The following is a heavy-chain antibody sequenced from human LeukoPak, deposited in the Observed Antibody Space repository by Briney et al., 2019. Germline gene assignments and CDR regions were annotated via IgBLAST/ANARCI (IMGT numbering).Heavy chain of an antibody. CDR2: ILYDGSSR. J-gene: IGHJ4*02. CDR3: ARGGLTGRTDGTLDH. Sequence: GRSLRLSCVASGFTFSHYSLHWVRQAPGKGLEWMTLILYDGSSRYYADSVKGRFTISRDDSKNTLYLQMNSLRPEDTAMYYCARGGLTGRTDGTLDHWGQGTLVTVSS. V-gene: IGHV3-30-3*01. CDR1: GFTFSHYS. D-gene: IGHD1-20*01.